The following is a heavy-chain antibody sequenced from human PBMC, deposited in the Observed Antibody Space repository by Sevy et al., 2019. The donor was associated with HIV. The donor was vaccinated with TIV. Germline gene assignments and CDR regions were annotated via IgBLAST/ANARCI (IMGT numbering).Heavy chain of an antibody. J-gene: IGHJ6*02. CDR3: AKESVLRFLEWTNSYGMDV. Sequence: GGSLRLSCAASGFTFSSYGMHWVRQAPGKGLEWVAFIRYDGSNKYYAESVKGRFTISRDNSKNTLYLQMNSLRAEDTAVYYCAKESVLRFLEWTNSYGMDVWGQGTTVTVSS. V-gene: IGHV3-30*02. D-gene: IGHD3-3*01. CDR1: GFTFSSYG. CDR2: IRYDGSNK.